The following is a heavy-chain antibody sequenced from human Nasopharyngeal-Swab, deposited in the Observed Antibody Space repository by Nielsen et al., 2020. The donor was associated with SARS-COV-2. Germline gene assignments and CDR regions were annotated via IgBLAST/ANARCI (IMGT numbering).Heavy chain of an antibody. J-gene: IGHJ5*02. CDR3: ARRISGGYDP. V-gene: IGHV3-7*03. CDR2: IKQDGSEK. D-gene: IGHD1-26*01. Sequence: WIRQPPGKGLEWVANIKQDGSEKYYVDSVKGRFTISRDNAKNSLYLQMNSLRAEDTAVYYCARRISGGYDPWGQGTLVTVSS.